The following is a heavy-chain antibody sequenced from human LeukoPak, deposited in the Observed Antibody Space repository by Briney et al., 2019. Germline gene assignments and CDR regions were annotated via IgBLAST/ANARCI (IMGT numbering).Heavy chain of an antibody. CDR3: ARRPGRVVVVAAKAFFDY. D-gene: IGHD2-15*01. CDR1: GYSISSGYH. CDR2: INHSGST. Sequence: TSETLSLTCTVSGYSISSGYHWGWIRQAPGKGLEWIGEINHSGSTNYNPSLKSRVTISVDTSKNQFSLKLSSVTAADTAVYYCARRPGRVVVVAAKAFFDYWGQGTLVTVSS. J-gene: IGHJ4*02. V-gene: IGHV4-38-2*02.